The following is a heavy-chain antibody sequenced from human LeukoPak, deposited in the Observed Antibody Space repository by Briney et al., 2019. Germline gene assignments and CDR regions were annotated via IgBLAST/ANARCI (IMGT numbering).Heavy chain of an antibody. CDR1: GASISSNYW. CDR2: SYHSGST. CDR3: ARTDYTSRYCYAFDF. J-gene: IGHJ4*02. Sequence: SGTLSLTCAVSGASISSNYWWRLGRQPPGKGLEWGGESYHSGSTNYNPSLKRRVTIPVNKTKNQFSLQLSSVPAADTAEYYCARTDYTSRYCYAFDFWGQGTLVTVSS. V-gene: IGHV4-4*02. D-gene: IGHD3-22*01.